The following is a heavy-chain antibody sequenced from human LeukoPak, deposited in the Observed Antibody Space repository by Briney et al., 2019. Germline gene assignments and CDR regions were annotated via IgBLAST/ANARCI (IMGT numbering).Heavy chain of an antibody. CDR1: GVSFSGYY. CDR3: ARGYYGSGSYYMDY. V-gene: IGHV4-34*01. D-gene: IGHD3-10*01. J-gene: IGHJ4*02. Sequence: SETLSLTCAVYGVSFSGYYWSWIRQPPGKGLEWIGEINHSGSTNYNPSLKSRVTISVDTSKNQFSLKLSSVTAADTAVYYCARGYYGSGSYYMDYWGQGTLVTVSS. CDR2: INHSGST.